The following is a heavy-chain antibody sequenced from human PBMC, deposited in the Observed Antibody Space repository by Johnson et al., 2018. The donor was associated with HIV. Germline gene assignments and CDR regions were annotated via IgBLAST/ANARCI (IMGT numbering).Heavy chain of an antibody. J-gene: IGHJ3*02. D-gene: IGHD5-18*01. CDR2: MWYDGNNK. V-gene: IGHV3-33*01. CDR1: GFTFSTYG. CDR3: TTGSRIQFWFKDAFDI. Sequence: QVQLVESGGGVVQPGRSLRLSCAASGFTFSTYGMHWVRQAPGKGLEWVAVMWYDGNNKYYADSVKGRFTISRDNSKNTVYLQMNSLKIEDTVVYYCTTGSRIQFWFKDAFDIWGQGTMVTVSS.